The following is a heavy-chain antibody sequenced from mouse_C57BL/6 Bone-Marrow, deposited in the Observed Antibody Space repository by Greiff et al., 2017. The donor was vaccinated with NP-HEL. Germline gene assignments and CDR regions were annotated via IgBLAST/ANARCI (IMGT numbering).Heavy chain of an antibody. J-gene: IGHJ1*03. CDR3: AGGLLRRYFDV. D-gene: IGHD2-3*01. CDR2: IYPGDGDT. Sequence: QVQLKQSGPELVKPGASVKISCKASGYAFSSSWMNWVKQRPGKGLEWIGRIYPGDGDTNYNGKFKGKATLTADKSSSTAYMQLSSLTSEDSAVYFCAGGLLRRYFDVWGTGTTVTVSS. CDR1: GYAFSSSW. V-gene: IGHV1-82*01.